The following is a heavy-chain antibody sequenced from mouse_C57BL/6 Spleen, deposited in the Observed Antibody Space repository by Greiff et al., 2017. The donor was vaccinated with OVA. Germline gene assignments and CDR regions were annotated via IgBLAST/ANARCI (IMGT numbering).Heavy chain of an antibody. V-gene: IGHV14-4*01. Sequence: VQLQQSGAELVRPGASVKLSCTASGFNIKDDYMHWVKQRPEQGLEWIGWIDPENGDTEYASKFQGKATITADTSSNTAYLQLSSLTSEDTAVYYCTTKVYYYGSSFDYWGQGTTLTVSS. CDR3: TTKVYYYGSSFDY. D-gene: IGHD1-1*01. CDR1: GFNIKDDY. J-gene: IGHJ2*01. CDR2: IDPENGDT.